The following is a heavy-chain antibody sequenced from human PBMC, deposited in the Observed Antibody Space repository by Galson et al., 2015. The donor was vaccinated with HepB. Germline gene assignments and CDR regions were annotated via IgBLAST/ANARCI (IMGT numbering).Heavy chain of an antibody. J-gene: IGHJ6*03. CDR2: IIPIFGTA. CDR3: ARVSEPLTYYYDSSGYPQAGYYYMDV. CDR1: GGTFSSYT. D-gene: IGHD3-22*01. Sequence: SVKVSCKASGGTFSSYTISWVRQAPGQGLEWMGGIIPIFGTANYAQKFQGRVTITADESTSTAYMELSSLRSEDTAVYYCARVSEPLTYYYDSSGYPQAGYYYMDVWGKGTTVTVSS. V-gene: IGHV1-69*13.